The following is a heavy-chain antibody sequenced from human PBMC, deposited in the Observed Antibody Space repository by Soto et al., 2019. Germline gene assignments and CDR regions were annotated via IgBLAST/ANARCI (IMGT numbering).Heavy chain of an antibody. CDR2: INHSGST. V-gene: IGHV4-34*01. J-gene: IGHJ4*02. Sequence: QVQLQQWGAGLLKPSETLSLTCAVYGGSFSGYSWSWIRQPPGKGLEWIGEINHSGSTNYNPSLKSRVTISIDTSKNHFSLKLGSMTAADTAGYYCASGLLFFGELRSPFDYWGEGALVTVSS. CDR1: GGSFSGYS. CDR3: ASGLLFFGELRSPFDY. D-gene: IGHD3-10*01.